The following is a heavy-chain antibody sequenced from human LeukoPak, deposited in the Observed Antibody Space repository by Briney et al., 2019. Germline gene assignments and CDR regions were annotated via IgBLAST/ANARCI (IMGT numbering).Heavy chain of an antibody. CDR1: VGSISSANW. V-gene: IGHV4-4*02. Sequence: PSETLSLTCAVSVGSISSANWWSWVRRSPGKGLEWIGEIYHNGTPNYNPSLKSRVTISADTFKNHFSLKLTSVTAADTAVYYCATAPILRGEGGEHYKYGMDVWGQGTTVIVSS. CDR3: ATAPILRGEGGEHYKYGMDV. D-gene: IGHD2-2*02. J-gene: IGHJ6*02. CDR2: IYHNGTP.